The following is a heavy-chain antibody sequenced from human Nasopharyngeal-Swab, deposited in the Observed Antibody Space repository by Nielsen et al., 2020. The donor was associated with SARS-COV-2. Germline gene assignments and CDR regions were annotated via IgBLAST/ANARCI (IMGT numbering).Heavy chain of an antibody. V-gene: IGHV3-7*01. CDR3: VRGPIEGATGYFQH. D-gene: IGHD1-26*01. CDR1: GFSFSNYW. J-gene: IGHJ1*01. CDR2: VKQDGSEK. Sequence: GGSLRLSCAASGFSFSNYWMSWVRQTPGEGLEWVDSVKQDGSEKHYVDSVKGRFTISRDNAKNTLSLQMNSLTPEDTAVYFCVRGPIEGATGYFQHWGQGTLVTVSS.